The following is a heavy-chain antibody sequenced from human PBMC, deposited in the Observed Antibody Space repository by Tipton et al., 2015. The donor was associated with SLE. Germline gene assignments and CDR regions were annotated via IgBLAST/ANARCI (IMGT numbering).Heavy chain of an antibody. Sequence: TLSLTCTVSGGSINSHYWSWIRQPPGKGLEWIGYIFSTGSTNYNPSLKSRVTISVDRSKNQFSLKVDSVTAADTAVYYCARSEVGATTLDYFDYWGQGTLVTVSS. J-gene: IGHJ4*02. CDR1: GGSINSHY. D-gene: IGHD1-26*01. CDR2: IFSTGST. CDR3: ARSEVGATTLDYFDY. V-gene: IGHV4-59*11.